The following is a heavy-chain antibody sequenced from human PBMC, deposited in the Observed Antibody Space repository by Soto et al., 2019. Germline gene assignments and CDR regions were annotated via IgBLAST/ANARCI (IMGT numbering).Heavy chain of an antibody. V-gene: IGHV3-49*03. CDR2: IRSKAYGGTT. CDR1: GFTFGDYA. J-gene: IGHJ5*02. Sequence: PGGSLRLSCTASGFTFGDYAMSWFRQAPGKGLEWVGFIRSKAYGGTTEYAASVKGRFTISRDDSKSIAYLQMNSLKTEDTAVYYCTRGGSTIFGVVVWFDPWGQGTLVTVSS. CDR3: TRGGSTIFGVVVWFDP. D-gene: IGHD3-3*01.